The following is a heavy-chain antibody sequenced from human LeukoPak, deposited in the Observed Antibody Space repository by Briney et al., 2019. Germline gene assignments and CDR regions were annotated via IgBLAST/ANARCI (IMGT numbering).Heavy chain of an antibody. CDR1: GFTFSSYS. CDR3: VKDRWVDH. V-gene: IGHV3-48*01. J-gene: IGHJ4*02. D-gene: IGHD6-13*01. CDR2: ISSSSSTI. Sequence: GRSLRLSCAASGFTFSSYSRYWVRQAPGKGLEWVSYISSSSSTIYYADSVKGRFTISRDNAKNSLYLQMNSLRAEDTAVYYCVKDRWVDHWGQGTLVTVSS.